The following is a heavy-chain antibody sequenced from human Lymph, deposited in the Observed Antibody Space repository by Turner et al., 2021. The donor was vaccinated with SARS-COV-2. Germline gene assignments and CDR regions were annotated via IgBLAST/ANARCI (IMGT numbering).Heavy chain of an antibody. Sequence: QVQLVQSEAEVKKPGASVKVSCKASGYTFTSYDINWVRQATGQGLEGMGWMNPNSGNTGYAQKFQGRVTMTRNISISTAYMELSTLRSEDTAVYYCARGRYSGGGMDVWGQGTTVTVSS. D-gene: IGHD1-26*01. CDR3: ARGRYSGGGMDV. CDR1: GYTFTSYD. V-gene: IGHV1-8*01. J-gene: IGHJ6*02. CDR2: MNPNSGNT.